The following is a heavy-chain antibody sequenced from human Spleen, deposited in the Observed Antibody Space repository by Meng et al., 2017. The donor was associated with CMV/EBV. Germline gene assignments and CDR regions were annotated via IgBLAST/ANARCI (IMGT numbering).Heavy chain of an antibody. V-gene: IGHV4-59*12. D-gene: IGHD3-3*01. Sequence: SETLSLTCTVSGSSIRSDYWSWIRQPPGKGLEWIGYVYYSRNINNPSLNSRATISADTSKNQSSLKLTSVTAADTAVYYCARGEATIFGVLITYYYFDYWGQGTLVTVSS. J-gene: IGHJ4*02. CDR3: ARGEATIFGVLITYYYFDY. CDR2: VYYSRNI. CDR1: GSSIRSDY.